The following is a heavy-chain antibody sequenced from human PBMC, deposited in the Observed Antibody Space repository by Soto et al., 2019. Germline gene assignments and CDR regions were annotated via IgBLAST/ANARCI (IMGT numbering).Heavy chain of an antibody. CDR3: ARGVMGDYLEDYYMDV. CDR1: GYTFTSYG. J-gene: IGHJ6*03. D-gene: IGHD4-17*01. Sequence: ASVKVSCKASGYTFTSYGISWVRQAPGQGLEWMGWISAYNGNTNYAQKLQGRVTMTTDTSTSTAYMELRSLRSDDTAVYYCARGVMGDYLEDYYMDVWGKGTTVTVSS. V-gene: IGHV1-18*01. CDR2: ISAYNGNT.